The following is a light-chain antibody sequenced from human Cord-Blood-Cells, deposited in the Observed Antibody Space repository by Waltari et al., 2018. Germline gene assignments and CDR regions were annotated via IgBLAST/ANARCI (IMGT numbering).Light chain of an antibody. Sequence: QSALTQPPSASGSPGQSVTISCTGTSSDVGGYNYVSWFQQHPGKAPKLMIYEVSKRPSGVRERFSGSKSGNTASLTVSGLQAEDEADYDCSSYAGSNNVVCGGGTKLTVL. CDR3: SSYAGSNNVV. J-gene: IGLJ2*01. V-gene: IGLV2-8*01. CDR1: SSDVGGYNY. CDR2: EVS.